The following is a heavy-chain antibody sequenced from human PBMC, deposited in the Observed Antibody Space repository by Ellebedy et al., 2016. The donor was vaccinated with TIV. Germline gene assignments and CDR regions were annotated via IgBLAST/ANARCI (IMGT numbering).Heavy chain of an antibody. J-gene: IGHJ4*02. CDR2: ISSSTGAI. CDR3: ARDGVSRSSKMVY. V-gene: IGHV3-48*01. Sequence: GESLKISCAASGFPISTYTIHWVRPAPGKGLEWVSSISSSTGAIYYAGSVQGRFTISRDNARNSLFLQVNSLRGEDTAIYYCARDGVSRSSKMVYWGQGILVTVSS. CDR1: GFPISTYT. D-gene: IGHD1-26*01.